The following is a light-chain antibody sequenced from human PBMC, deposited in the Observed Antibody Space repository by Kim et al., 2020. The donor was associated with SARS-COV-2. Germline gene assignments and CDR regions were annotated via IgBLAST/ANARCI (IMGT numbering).Light chain of an antibody. CDR3: QQYNNWWT. CDR2: GAS. CDR1: QSVSSD. V-gene: IGKV3-15*01. Sequence: VMMQSPATLSVSPGERVTLSCRASQSVSSDLAWYQQKVGQAPRLLIYGASSRATGIPARFSGSGSGTYFTLTISSLQSEDFAVYYCQQYNNWWTFGQGTKVDIK. J-gene: IGKJ1*01.